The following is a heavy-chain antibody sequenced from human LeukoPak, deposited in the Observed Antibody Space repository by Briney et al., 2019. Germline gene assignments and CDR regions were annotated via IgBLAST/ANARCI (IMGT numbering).Heavy chain of an antibody. D-gene: IGHD2-15*01. CDR1: GFPFSSYA. Sequence: GGSLRLSCAASGFPFSSYAMSWVRQAPGKGLDWVSSINASGGTTYYADSVKGRFTISRDNPKNTVYLQMNSLRAEDTAVYYCARDSRPYCSGGSCSLFDYWGQGTLVTVSS. CDR3: ARDSRPYCSGGSCSLFDY. V-gene: IGHV3-23*01. CDR2: INASGGTT. J-gene: IGHJ4*02.